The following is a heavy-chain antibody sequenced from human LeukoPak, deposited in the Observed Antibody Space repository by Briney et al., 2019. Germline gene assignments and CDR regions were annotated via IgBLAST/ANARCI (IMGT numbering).Heavy chain of an antibody. J-gene: IGHJ4*02. CDR3: ARRYTDSPEGFDY. CDR2: INPNSGGT. D-gene: IGHD1-14*01. Sequence: ASVKVSCKASGYTFTGYYMHWVRQAPGQGLEWMGWINPNSGGTNYAGKFQGRVTVTSDTSISTAYMELSGLRSDDTAVYYCARRYTDSPEGFDYWGQGTLVTVSS. V-gene: IGHV1-2*02. CDR1: GYTFTGYY.